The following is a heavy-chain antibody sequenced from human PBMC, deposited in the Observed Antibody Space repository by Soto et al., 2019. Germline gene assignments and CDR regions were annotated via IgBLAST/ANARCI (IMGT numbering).Heavy chain of an antibody. CDR1: GFTFSSYG. J-gene: IGHJ4*02. Sequence: QVQLVESGGGVVQPGRSLRLSCAASGFTFSSYGMHWVRQAPGKGLEWVAVISYDGSNKYYADSVKGRFTISRYNSKNTLYLQMNSLRAEDTAVYYWANDRSHLVLVVDYWGQGTLVTVSS. V-gene: IGHV3-30*18. CDR2: ISYDGSNK. CDR3: ANDRSHLVLVVDY. D-gene: IGHD2-8*02.